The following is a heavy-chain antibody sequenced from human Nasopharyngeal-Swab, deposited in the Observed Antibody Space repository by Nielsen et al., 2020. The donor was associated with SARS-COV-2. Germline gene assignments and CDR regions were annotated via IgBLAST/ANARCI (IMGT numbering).Heavy chain of an antibody. Sequence: GGSLRLSCAASGFTFSDYYMSWIRQAPGKGLEWVSYISSTGAIIYYADSVKGRFTISRDNAKNSLYLQMNSLRAEDTAVYYCARASGSSWDFDYWGQGTLVTVSS. CDR1: GFTFSDYY. J-gene: IGHJ4*02. CDR3: ARASGSSWDFDY. D-gene: IGHD6-13*01. CDR2: ISSTGAII. V-gene: IGHV3-11*01.